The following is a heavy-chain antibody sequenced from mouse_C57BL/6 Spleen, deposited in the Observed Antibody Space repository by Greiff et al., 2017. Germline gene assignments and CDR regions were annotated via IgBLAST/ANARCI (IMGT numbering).Heavy chain of an antibody. D-gene: IGHD2-1*01. V-gene: IGHV1-18*01. Sequence: VQLQQSGPELVKPGASVKIPCKASGYTFTDYNMDWVKQSHGKSLEWIGDINPNNGGTIYNQKFKGEATLTVDKSSSTAYMELRSLTSEDTAVYYCARDYGNYTGYFDYWGQGTTLTVSS. CDR1: GYTFTDYN. CDR3: ARDYGNYTGYFDY. J-gene: IGHJ2*01. CDR2: INPNNGGT.